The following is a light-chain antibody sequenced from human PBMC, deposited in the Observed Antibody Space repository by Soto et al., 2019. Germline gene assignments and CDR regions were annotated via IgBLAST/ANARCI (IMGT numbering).Light chain of an antibody. Sequence: DIQMTQSPSTLSASVGDRVTITCRASQSISSWLAWYQQKPGKAPKLLIYKASSLESGVPSRFSGSGSGTEFTLTISSRQPDDFATYYCQQYKSSPTFGQGTKVEIK. V-gene: IGKV1-5*03. CDR1: QSISSW. J-gene: IGKJ1*01. CDR3: QQYKSSPT. CDR2: KAS.